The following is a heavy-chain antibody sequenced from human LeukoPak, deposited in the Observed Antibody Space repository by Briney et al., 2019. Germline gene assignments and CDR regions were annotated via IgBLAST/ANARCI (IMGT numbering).Heavy chain of an antibody. CDR2: ISYSGST. D-gene: IGHD3-16*01. CDR3: ARDTGGRFDY. Sequence: SETLSLTCSVSGGSINTYYWSWVWQPPGKGLEWIGYISYSGSTNYNPSLKSRVTISVDTSKNEFSLKLSSVTTADTAAYYCARDTGGRFDYWGQGTLVTVSS. J-gene: IGHJ4*02. V-gene: IGHV4-59*01. CDR1: GGSINTYY.